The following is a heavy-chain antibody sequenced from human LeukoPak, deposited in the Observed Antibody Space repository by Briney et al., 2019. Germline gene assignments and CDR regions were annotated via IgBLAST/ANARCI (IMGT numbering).Heavy chain of an antibody. CDR1: GYTFTDYY. D-gene: IGHD1-26*01. CDR3: ARDLAMYSPDLDY. Sequence: ASVKVSCKASGYTFTDYYLHWVRQAPGHGLEWMGWINPKTGVTKYAQNFQGRVTMTRDTSINTAYMEVSRLRSDNTAVFYCARDLAMYSPDLDYWGQGTLVTVSS. CDR2: INPKTGVT. V-gene: IGHV1-2*02. J-gene: IGHJ4*02.